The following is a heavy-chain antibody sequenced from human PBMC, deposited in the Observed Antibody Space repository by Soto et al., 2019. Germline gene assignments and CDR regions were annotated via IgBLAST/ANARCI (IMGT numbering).Heavy chain of an antibody. Sequence: PETLSLTCAVYVGSFSGYYWSWIRQPPGKGLEWIGEINHSGSTNYNPSLKSRVTISVDTSKNQFSLKLSSVTAADTAVYYCARDWVILTGYYYYYYYGMDVWGQGTTVTVSS. J-gene: IGHJ6*02. CDR1: VGSFSGYY. V-gene: IGHV4-34*01. CDR3: ARDWVILTGYYYYYYYGMDV. CDR2: INHSGST. D-gene: IGHD3-9*01.